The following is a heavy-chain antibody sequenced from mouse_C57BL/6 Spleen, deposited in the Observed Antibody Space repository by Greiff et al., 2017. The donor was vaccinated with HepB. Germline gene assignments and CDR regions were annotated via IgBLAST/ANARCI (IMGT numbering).Heavy chain of an antibody. V-gene: IGHV5-4*03. J-gene: IGHJ3*01. D-gene: IGHD3-3*01. Sequence: EVKLMESGGGLVKPGGSLKLSCAASGFTFSSYAMSWVRQTPEKRLEWVATISDGGSYTYYPDNVKGRFTISRDNAKNNLYLQMSHLKSEDTAMYYCARRGDGGFAYWGQGTLVTVSA. CDR2: ISDGGSYT. CDR3: ARRGDGGFAY. CDR1: GFTFSSYA.